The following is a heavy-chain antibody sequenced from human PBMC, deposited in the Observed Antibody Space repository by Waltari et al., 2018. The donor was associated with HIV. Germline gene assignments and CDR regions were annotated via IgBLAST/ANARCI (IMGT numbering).Heavy chain of an antibody. J-gene: IGHJ4*02. Sequence: QIHLIQPRLAMKIPGASVRLSCRASGFLLADRYIHWVPPAQSFEWVGILGAGDGSASSAQKFQPRLTLTRDLFTGTLYMDLMSLKSDDTAVYFCARAGLGGLIQDFDIWGQGTQLIVSS. CDR2: LGAGDGSA. CDR3: ARAGLGGLIQDFDI. CDR1: GFLLADRY. D-gene: IGHD1-26*01. V-gene: IGHV1-46*01.